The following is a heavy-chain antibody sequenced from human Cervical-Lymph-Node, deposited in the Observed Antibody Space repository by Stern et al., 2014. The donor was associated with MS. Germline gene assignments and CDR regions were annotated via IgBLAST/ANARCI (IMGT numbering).Heavy chain of an antibody. CDR1: EFFFSSYT. V-gene: IGHV3-21*01. CDR3: ARDPGIFGVLDQNIYYYYYGMDV. Sequence: EVQLVESGGGLVKPGGSLRLSCAASEFFFSSYTLNWVRQAPGKGLEWVSSISGTATYIYYADSVKGRFTISRDNAKNLLYLEMSSLRAEDTAVYYCARDPGIFGVLDQNIYYYYYGMDVWGQGTTVTVSS. J-gene: IGHJ6*02. CDR2: ISGTATYI. D-gene: IGHD3-3*01.